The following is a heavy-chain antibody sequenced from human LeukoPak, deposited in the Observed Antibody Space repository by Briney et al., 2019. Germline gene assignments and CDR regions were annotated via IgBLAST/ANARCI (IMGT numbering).Heavy chain of an antibody. CDR2: IYYSGST. Sequence: SQTLSLTCTVSGGSISSGDYYWSWIRQSPGKGLEWIGYIYYSGSTSYNPFLKSRVTISVDTSKNQFSLKLSSVTAADTAVYYCARGPNYVWGSYRYFDYWGQGTLVTVSS. CDR3: ARGPNYVWGSYRYFDY. D-gene: IGHD3-16*02. V-gene: IGHV4-30-4*01. J-gene: IGHJ4*02. CDR1: GGSISSGDYY.